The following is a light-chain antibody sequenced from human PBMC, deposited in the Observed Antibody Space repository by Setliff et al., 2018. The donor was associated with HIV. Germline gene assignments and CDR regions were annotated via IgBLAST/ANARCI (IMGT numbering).Light chain of an antibody. V-gene: IGLV3-21*03. CDR3: QVWDSSSDHHV. CDR1: NIGSKS. J-gene: IGLJ1*01. CDR2: DAS. Sequence: SYELTQRPSVSVAPGKTARITCGGDNIGSKSVHWYQQKPGQAPVLVVYDASDRPSGIPERFSGSNSGNTATLTISRVEAGDEADYYCQVWDSSSDHHVFGTGTKVTVL.